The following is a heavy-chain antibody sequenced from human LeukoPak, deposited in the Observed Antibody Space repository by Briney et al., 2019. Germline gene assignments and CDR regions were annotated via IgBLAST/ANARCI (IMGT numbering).Heavy chain of an antibody. J-gene: IGHJ4*02. CDR1: GFTFSNYW. CDR3: ARTARTHYYDSSGYFYD. Sequence: PGGSLRLSCAASGFTFSNYWMTWVRQAPGKGLEWVANIKQDGSEKYYVDSVKGRFTISRDNAKDSLYLQMNGLRAEDTALYYCARTARTHYYDSSGYFYDWGQGALVTVSS. CDR2: IKQDGSEK. D-gene: IGHD3-22*01. V-gene: IGHV3-7*01.